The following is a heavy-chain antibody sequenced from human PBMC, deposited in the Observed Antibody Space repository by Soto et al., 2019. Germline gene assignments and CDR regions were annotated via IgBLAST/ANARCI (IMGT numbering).Heavy chain of an antibody. CDR1: GFSFSRYG. CDR2: ISYDESTT. J-gene: IGHJ3*01. CDR3: SKAMIGSYDSDAFDV. D-gene: IGHD3-22*01. V-gene: IGHV3-30*18. Sequence: GVLRLSCAASGFSFSRYGIHWVRQAPGKGLEWVAVISYDESTTFYADSVKGRFTISRDNSKNTLFLQMNSLRPEDTAVYYCSKAMIGSYDSDAFDVWGQGTMVTVSS.